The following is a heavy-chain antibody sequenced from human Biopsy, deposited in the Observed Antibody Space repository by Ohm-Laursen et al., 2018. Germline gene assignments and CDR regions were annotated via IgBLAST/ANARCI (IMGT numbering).Heavy chain of an antibody. CDR3: ARRDYRNGFKFDF. D-gene: IGHD3-16*01. CDR1: GSSISSDY. J-gene: IGHJ4*02. V-gene: IGHV4-59*08. Sequence: SETLSLTCTVSGSSISSDYWSWIRQPPGKGLEWIGYIYYTGSTNYSPSLESRVIMSVDTSKNQFSLRLSSVTAADTAVYYCARRDYRNGFKFDFWGQGTLVTVSS. CDR2: IYYTGST.